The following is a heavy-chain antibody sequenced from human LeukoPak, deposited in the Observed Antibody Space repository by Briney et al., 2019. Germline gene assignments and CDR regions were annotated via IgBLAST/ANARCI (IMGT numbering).Heavy chain of an antibody. CDR1: GFTFSSYS. CDR3: ARESKSSRNFDY. CDR2: ISSSSSYI. Sequence: GGSLRLSCAASGFTFSSYSMNWVRQAPGKGLEWVSSISSSSSYICYADSVKGRFTISRDNAKNSLYLQMNSLRAEDTAVYYCARESKSSRNFDYWGQGTLVTVSS. J-gene: IGHJ4*02. V-gene: IGHV3-21*01.